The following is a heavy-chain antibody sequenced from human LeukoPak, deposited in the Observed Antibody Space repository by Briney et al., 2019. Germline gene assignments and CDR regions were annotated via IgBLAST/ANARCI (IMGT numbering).Heavy chain of an antibody. D-gene: IGHD3-10*01. CDR2: ISSDSRMV. CDR1: GFTFSSYS. V-gene: IGHV3-48*04. J-gene: IGHJ6*03. Sequence: GRSLRLSCAASGFTFSSYSLNWVRQTPGKGLEWVSHISSDSRMVNYADSVKGRFAIYRDNAKNSLCLQMNSLRVEDTAVYYCVRDYSGSGPNMDVWGKGTTVTVSS. CDR3: VRDYSGSGPNMDV.